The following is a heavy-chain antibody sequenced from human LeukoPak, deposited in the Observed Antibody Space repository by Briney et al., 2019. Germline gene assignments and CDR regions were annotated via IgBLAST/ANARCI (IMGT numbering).Heavy chain of an antibody. J-gene: IGHJ4*02. CDR1: GFTFSSYW. CDR2: IKQDGSEK. D-gene: IGHD2-2*01. V-gene: IGHV3-7*03. CDR3: AKDIGSSNWYYFDY. Sequence: GGSLRLSCAASGFTFSSYWMSWVRQAPGKGLEWVANIKQDGSEKYYVDSVKGRFTISRDNAKNSLYLEMNSLRAEDTALYYCAKDIGSSNWYYFDYWGQGTLVTVSS.